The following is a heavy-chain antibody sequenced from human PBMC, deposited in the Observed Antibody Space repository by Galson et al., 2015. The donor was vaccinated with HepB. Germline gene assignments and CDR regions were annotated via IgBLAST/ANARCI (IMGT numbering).Heavy chain of an antibody. V-gene: IGHV1-69*13. J-gene: IGHJ4*02. CDR1: GDTFSSYA. D-gene: IGHD3-10*01. CDR3: AASGGYSSLDY. Sequence: SVKVSCKASGDTFSSYAFSWVRQAPGQGLEWMGHIIPIFNTAKIAQKFQGRVTITADDSTGTAYMELTGLRSADTAIYFCAASGGYSSLDYWGQGTLVTVSS. CDR2: IIPIFNTA.